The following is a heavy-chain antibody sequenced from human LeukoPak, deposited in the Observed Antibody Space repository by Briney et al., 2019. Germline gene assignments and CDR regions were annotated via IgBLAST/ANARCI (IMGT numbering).Heavy chain of an antibody. V-gene: IGHV3-11*01. J-gene: IGHJ3*02. CDR2: ISSSGSTI. CDR3: AKFWGHYGDYTDAFDI. CDR1: GFTFSDYY. Sequence: KAGGSLRLSCAASGFTFSDYYMSWIRQAPGKGLEWVSYISSSGSTIYYADSVKGRFTISRDNAKNSLYLQMNSLRAEDTAVYYCAKFWGHYGDYTDAFDIWGQGTMVTVSS. D-gene: IGHD4-17*01.